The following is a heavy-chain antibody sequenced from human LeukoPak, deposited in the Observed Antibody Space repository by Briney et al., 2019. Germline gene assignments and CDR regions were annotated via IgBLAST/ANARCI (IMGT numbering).Heavy chain of an antibody. CDR2: ISSSSSYI. J-gene: IGHJ4*02. V-gene: IGHV3-21*01. CDR1: GFAFSDYW. Sequence: KPGGSLRLSCAASGFAFSDYWMSWVRQAPGKGLEWVSSISSSSSYIYYADSVKGRFTISRDNAKNSLYLQMNSLRAEDTAVYYCARVGPPPGNYFDYWGQGTLVTVSS. CDR3: ARVGPPPGNYFDY.